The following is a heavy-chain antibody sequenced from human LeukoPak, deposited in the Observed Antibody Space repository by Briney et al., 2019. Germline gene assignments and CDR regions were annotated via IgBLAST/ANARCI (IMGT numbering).Heavy chain of an antibody. D-gene: IGHD2-21*02. CDR2: IYYSGRS. CDR3: ARVPLSTAYLHYYSMDV. CDR1: GGSISSSPYS. J-gene: IGHJ6*03. Sequence: SETLSLTCTVSGGSISSSPYSWAWIRQPPGKGLEWIGSIYYSGRSYYKVSLKSRVIISLDTPNNQFSLKVSSVTAADTALYYCARVPLSTAYLHYYSMDVWGKGTTVTVS. V-gene: IGHV4-39*07.